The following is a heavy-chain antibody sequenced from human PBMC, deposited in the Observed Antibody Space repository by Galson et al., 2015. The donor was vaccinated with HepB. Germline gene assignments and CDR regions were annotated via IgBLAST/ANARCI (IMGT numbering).Heavy chain of an antibody. CDR2: INQVGREK. D-gene: IGHD1-7*01. CDR3: ARYRFNWNYGPFDF. CDR1: GFSFSSYR. Sequence: SLRLSCAASGFSFSSYRMSWVRQAPGKGLEWVANINQVGREKFYVDSVKARFTISRDNANNSLYLQMNRLRAGDTDVYYCARYRFNWNYGPFDFWGQGALVTVSS. J-gene: IGHJ4*02. V-gene: IGHV3-7*01.